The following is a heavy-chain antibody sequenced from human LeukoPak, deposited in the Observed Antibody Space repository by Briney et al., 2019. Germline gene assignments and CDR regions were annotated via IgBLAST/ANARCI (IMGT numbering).Heavy chain of an antibody. D-gene: IGHD5-24*01. V-gene: IGHV4-59*01. CDR2: IYYTGNT. Sequence: SETLSLTCAVYGGSFSGYYWSWIRQPPGKGLEWIGYIYYTGNTNYNPSLKSRVTISVDTSKNQFSLKLSSVTAADTAVYYCARDRLQLQSWGQGALVTVSS. CDR3: ARDRLQLQS. J-gene: IGHJ5*02. CDR1: GGSFSGYY.